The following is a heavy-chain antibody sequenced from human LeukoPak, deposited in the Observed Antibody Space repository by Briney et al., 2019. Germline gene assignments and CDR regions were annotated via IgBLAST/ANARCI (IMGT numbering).Heavy chain of an antibody. CDR3: AKASATDY. CDR2: IRYDGSNK. J-gene: IGHJ4*02. CDR1: GFTFSGYD. Sequence: GGSLRLSCAASGFTFSGYDMHWVRQAPGKGLEWVAFIRYDGSNKYYTDSVKGRFTISRDNSKNTLYLQMNSLRPEDTAVYYCAKASATDYWGQGTLVTVFS. V-gene: IGHV3-30*02.